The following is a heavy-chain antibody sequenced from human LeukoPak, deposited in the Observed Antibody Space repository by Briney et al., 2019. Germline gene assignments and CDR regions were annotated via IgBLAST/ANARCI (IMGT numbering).Heavy chain of an antibody. D-gene: IGHD1-1*01. CDR2: ISSSGSTI. CDR1: GFTFSDYY. V-gene: IGHV3-11*01. CDR3: ARDPQLENFDY. J-gene: IGHJ4*02. Sequence: GRSLRLSCAASGFTFSDYYMSWIRQAPGKGLEWVSYISSSGSTIYYADSVKGRFTISRDNAKNSLYLQMNSLRAEDTAVYYCARDPQLENFDYWGQGTLVTVSS.